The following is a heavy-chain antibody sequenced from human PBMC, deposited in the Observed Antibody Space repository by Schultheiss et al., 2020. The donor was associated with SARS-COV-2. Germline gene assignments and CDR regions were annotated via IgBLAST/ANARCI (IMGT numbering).Heavy chain of an antibody. D-gene: IGHD3-3*01. CDR2: INHSGST. CDR1: GGSFSGYY. CDR3: ARGRGHYDFWSGYYSNWFDP. Sequence: GSLRLSCAVYGGSFSGYYWSWIRQPPGKGLEWIGEINHSGSTNYNPSLKSRVTISVDTSKNQFSLKLSSVTAADTAVYYCARGRGHYDFWSGYYSNWFDPWGQGTLVTVSS. V-gene: IGHV4-34*01. J-gene: IGHJ5*02.